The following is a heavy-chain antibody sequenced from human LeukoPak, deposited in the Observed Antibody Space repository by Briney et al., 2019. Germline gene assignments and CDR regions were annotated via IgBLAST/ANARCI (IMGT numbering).Heavy chain of an antibody. V-gene: IGHV3-9*01. CDR2: ISWNSRSI. Sequence: GGSLRLSCAASGFTFSSYWMHWVRQAPGKGLEWVSSISWNSRSIGYADSVKGRFTISRDNAKNSLYLQMNSLRAEDTALYYCAKENGYSSGWGQGTLVTVSS. CDR1: GFTFSSYW. J-gene: IGHJ4*02. CDR3: AKENGYSSG. D-gene: IGHD6-19*01.